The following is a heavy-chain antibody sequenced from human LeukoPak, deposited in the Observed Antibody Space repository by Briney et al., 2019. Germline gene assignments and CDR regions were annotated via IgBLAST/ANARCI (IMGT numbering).Heavy chain of an antibody. CDR2: IYYSGST. CDR1: GGSISSYY. J-gene: IGHJ4*02. V-gene: IGHV4-59*01. CDR3: ARAPDDYVDY. D-gene: IGHD5-24*01. Sequence: PSETLFLTCTISGGSISSYYWSWIRQPPGKGLEWIGYIYYSGSTNYNPSLKSRVTISVDTSKNQFSLKLSSVTAADTAVYYCARAPDDYVDYWGQGTLVTVSS.